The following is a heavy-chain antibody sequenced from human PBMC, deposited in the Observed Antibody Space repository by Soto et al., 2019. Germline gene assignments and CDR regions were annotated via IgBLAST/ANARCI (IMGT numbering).Heavy chain of an antibody. Sequence: SETLSLTCTVSGGSISSYYWSWIRQPPGKGLEWIGYIYYSGSTNYNPSLKSRVTISVDTSKNQFSLKLSSVTAADTAVYYCAGAFPYYDFPTWFDPWGQGTLVTVSS. V-gene: IGHV4-59*01. CDR2: IYYSGST. CDR3: AGAFPYYDFPTWFDP. J-gene: IGHJ5*02. CDR1: GGSISSYY. D-gene: IGHD3-3*01.